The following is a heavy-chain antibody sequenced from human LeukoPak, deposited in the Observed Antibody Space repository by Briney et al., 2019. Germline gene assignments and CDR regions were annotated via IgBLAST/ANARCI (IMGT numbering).Heavy chain of an antibody. CDR3: AGDPGPKAGATRRSWFDP. CDR1: GCSISSGSYY. CDR2: IFTSRST. J-gene: IGHJ5*02. Sequence: SQTLSLTCTLFGCSISSGSYYWSWIRQPAGKGLDWIGRIFTSRSTNYNPSLKSRVTISVATSKNQFSLKLSSVTAADTAVYYCAGDPGPKAGATRRSWFDPWGQGTLVTVSS. V-gene: IGHV4-61*02. D-gene: IGHD1-26*01.